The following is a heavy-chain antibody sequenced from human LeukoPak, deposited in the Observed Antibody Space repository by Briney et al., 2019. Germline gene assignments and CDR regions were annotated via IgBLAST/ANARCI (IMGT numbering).Heavy chain of an antibody. D-gene: IGHD6-13*01. V-gene: IGHV4-34*01. CDR3: ARHPRSSNCEGCIDY. J-gene: IGHJ4*02. CDR2: INHSGST. Sequence: PSETLSHTCAVYGGSFSVYYWSWIRQPPGKGLEWIGEINHSGSTNYNPSLKSRVTISVDTSKNQFSLKLSSVTAADTAVYYCARHPRSSNCEGCIDYWGQGTLVTVSS. CDR1: GGSFSVYY.